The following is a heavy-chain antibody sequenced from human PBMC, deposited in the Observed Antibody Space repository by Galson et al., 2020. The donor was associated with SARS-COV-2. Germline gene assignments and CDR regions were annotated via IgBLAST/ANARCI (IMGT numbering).Heavy chain of an antibody. Sequence: GGSLRLSCVASGFAFDTYAMTWVRQAPGKGLEWVSGLGCSGTNTYYRDAVKGRFTIPRDNSKNTLYLEMNSLRAEDTAVYYCARYNFYYYFDVWGKGTSITVSS. CDR2: LGCSGTNT. V-gene: IGHV3-23*01. CDR3: ARYNFYYYFDV. CDR1: GFAFDTYA. J-gene: IGHJ6*03.